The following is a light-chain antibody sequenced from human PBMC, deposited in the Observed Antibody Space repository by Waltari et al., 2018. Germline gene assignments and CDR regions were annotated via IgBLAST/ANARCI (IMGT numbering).Light chain of an antibody. CDR1: QSITTNS. Sequence: EVVLTQSPGTLSLSPGERATLSGRASQSITTNSLAWYQQKPGQAPRFLIYCTSSRATGIPDRFTGSGSGTDFTLTISRLEPGDFAVYYCLQYHISPLTFGGGTKVEIK. CDR3: LQYHISPLT. J-gene: IGKJ4*01. CDR2: CTS. V-gene: IGKV3-20*01.